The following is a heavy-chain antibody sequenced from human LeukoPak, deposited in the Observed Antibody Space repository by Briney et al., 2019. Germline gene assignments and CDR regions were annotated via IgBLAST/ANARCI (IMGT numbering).Heavy chain of an antibody. CDR3: AREWGSGSYRDNYYMDV. V-gene: IGHV4-34*01. CDR2: INHSGST. J-gene: IGHJ6*03. D-gene: IGHD3-10*01. Sequence: SETLSLTCAVYGGSFSGYYWSWIRQPPGKGLEWIGEINHSGSTNYNPSLKSRVTISVDTSKNQFSLKLSSVTAADTAVYYCAREWGSGSYRDNYYMDVWGKGTTVTISS. CDR1: GGSFSGYY.